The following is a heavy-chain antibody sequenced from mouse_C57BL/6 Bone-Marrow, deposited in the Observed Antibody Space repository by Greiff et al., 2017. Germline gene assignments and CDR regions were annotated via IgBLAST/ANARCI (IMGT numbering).Heavy chain of an antibody. V-gene: IGHV14-4*01. CDR2: IDPENGDT. CDR3: TATIVARAMDY. CDR1: GFNITDDY. Sequence: EVQLQQSGAELVRPGASVKLSCTASGFNITDDYMHWVKQRPEQGLEWIGWIDPENGDTEYASKFQGKATITADTSSNTAYLQLSSLTSEDTAVXYCTATIVARAMDYWGQGTSVTVSS. D-gene: IGHD1-1*01. J-gene: IGHJ4*01.